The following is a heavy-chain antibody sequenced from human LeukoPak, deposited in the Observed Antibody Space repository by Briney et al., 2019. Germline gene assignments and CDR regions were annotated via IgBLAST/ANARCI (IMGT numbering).Heavy chain of an antibody. CDR1: GFTFSSYS. D-gene: IGHD3-10*01. Sequence: PGGSLRLSCAASGFTFSSYSMSWVRQAPGKGLEWVSSNSSSSSYIYYADSVKGRFTISRDNAKNSLYLQMNSLRAEDTAVYYCARSGLLWFGESPRAFGMDVWGQGTTVTVSS. CDR2: NSSSSSYI. J-gene: IGHJ6*02. CDR3: ARSGLLWFGESPRAFGMDV. V-gene: IGHV3-21*01.